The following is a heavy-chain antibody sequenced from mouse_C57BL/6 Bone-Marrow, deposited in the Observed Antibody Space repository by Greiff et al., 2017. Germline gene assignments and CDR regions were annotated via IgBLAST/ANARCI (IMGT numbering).Heavy chain of an antibody. V-gene: IGHV5-15*01. CDR1: GFTFSDYG. Sequence: EVQLVESGGGLVQPGGSLKLSCAASGFTFSDYGMAWVRQAPRKGPEWVAFISNLAYSIYYADTVTGRFTISRENAKNTLYLEMSSLRSEDTAMYYCARRGLHWYCDVWGTGTTVTVS. CDR2: ISNLAYSI. J-gene: IGHJ1*03. D-gene: IGHD2-2*01. CDR3: ARRGLHWYCDV.